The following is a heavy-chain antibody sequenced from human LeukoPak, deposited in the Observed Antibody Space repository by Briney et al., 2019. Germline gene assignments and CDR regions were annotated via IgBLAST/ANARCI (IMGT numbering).Heavy chain of an antibody. V-gene: IGHV1-8*01. J-gene: IGHJ4*02. CDR3: AREDGLNVDY. D-gene: IGHD5-24*01. CDR1: GYTFTSYD. Sequence: ASVKVSCKASGYTFTSYDINWVRQATGHGFEWMGWMSPKSGNTGYAQNFQGRVTMTRDTSISTAYMELRSLRSDDTAVYYCAREDGLNVDYWGQGTLVTVSS. CDR2: MSPKSGNT.